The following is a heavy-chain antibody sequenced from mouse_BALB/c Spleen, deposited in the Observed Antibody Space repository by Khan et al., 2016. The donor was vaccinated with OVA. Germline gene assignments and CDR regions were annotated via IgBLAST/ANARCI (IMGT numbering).Heavy chain of an antibody. Sequence: EVELVESGGDLVKPGGSLKLSCSASGFTFSTYAMSWVRQTPEKRLEWVATISSGGDNIFYPDSVKGRFTISRDNANNTLYLQMSSLRSEDTAMYYCARHNYGSFAYWGQGTLVTVSA. CDR2: ISSGGDNI. CDR1: GFTFSTYA. D-gene: IGHD1-1*01. V-gene: IGHV5-9-3*01. J-gene: IGHJ3*01. CDR3: ARHNYGSFAY.